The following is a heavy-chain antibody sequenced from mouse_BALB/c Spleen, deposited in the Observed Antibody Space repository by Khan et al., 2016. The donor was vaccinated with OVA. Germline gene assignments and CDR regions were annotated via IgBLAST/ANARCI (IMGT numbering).Heavy chain of an antibody. CDR1: GYTFINYW. CDR2: INPSTGYT. CDR3: ARRGLRWDFDY. J-gene: IGHJ2*01. Sequence: QVQLKESGAELAKPGASVKMSCKASGYTFINYWILWIKQRPGQGLEWIGYINPSTGYTEYNQNFKDKATLTADISSSTAYMQLSSLTSEDSAVYYGARRGLRWDFDYWGQGTTLTGSS. V-gene: IGHV1-7*01. D-gene: IGHD1-1*02.